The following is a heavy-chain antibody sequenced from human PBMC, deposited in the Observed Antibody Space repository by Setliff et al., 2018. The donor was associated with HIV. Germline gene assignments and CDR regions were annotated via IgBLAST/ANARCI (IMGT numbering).Heavy chain of an antibody. V-gene: IGHV4-34*01. D-gene: IGHD3-3*01. CDR2: INHSGST. CDR3: ARGIDNFWTGYIA. Sequence: SETLSLTCAVYDGSFSGYYWSWIRQPPGKGLEWIGEINHSGSTNYNPSLKRRVIMSVDTSKNRFSLRLSSVSAADTAVYYCARGIDNFWTGYIAWGQGTLVTVSS. CDR1: DGSFSGYY. J-gene: IGHJ4*02.